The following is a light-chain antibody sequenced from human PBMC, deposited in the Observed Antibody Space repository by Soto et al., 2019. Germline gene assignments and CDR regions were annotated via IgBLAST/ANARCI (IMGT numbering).Light chain of an antibody. J-gene: IGLJ3*02. CDR1: SSDVGAYNY. CDR3: SSFTTSGTWV. V-gene: IGLV2-14*01. CDR2: EVN. Sequence: QSALTQPASVSGSPGQSITISCTGTSSDVGAYNYVSWYQQHPTKAPKLIIYEVNNRPSGVSSRFSGSKSGNTASLTISGLQAEDEADYYCSSFTTSGTWVFGGGTQLTVL.